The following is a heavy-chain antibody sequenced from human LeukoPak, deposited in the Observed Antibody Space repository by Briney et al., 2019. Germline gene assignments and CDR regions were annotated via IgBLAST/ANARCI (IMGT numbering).Heavy chain of an antibody. J-gene: IGHJ4*02. CDR2: ISAYNGNT. CDR1: GYTFTSYG. Sequence: ASVKVSCKASGYTFTSYGISWVRQALGQGLEWMGWISAYNGNTNYAQKLQGRVTMTTDTSTSTAYMELRSLRSDDTAVYYCARVVVVPAANYFDYWGQGTLVTVSS. V-gene: IGHV1-18*01. D-gene: IGHD2-2*01. CDR3: ARVVVVPAANYFDY.